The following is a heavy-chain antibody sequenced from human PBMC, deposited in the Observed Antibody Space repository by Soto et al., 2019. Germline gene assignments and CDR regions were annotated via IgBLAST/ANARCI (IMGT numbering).Heavy chain of an antibody. CDR3: ARDGRYYYGMDV. V-gene: IGHV4-39*07. Sequence: PSETLSLTCTVSGGSISSSSYYWGWIRQPPGKGLEWIGSIYYSGSTYYNPSLKSRVTISVDTSKNQFSLKLSSVTAADTAVYYCARDGRYYYGMDVWGQGTTVTVSS. J-gene: IGHJ6*02. CDR2: IYYSGST. CDR1: GGSISSSSYY.